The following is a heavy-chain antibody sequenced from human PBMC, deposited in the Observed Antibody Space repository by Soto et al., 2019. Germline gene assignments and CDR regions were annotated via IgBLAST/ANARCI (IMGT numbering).Heavy chain of an antibody. J-gene: IGHJ3*02. CDR1: GGTFSSYA. D-gene: IGHD3-22*01. V-gene: IGHV1-69*06. Sequence: SVKVSCKASGGTFSSYAISCVRQAPGQGLEWMGGIIPIFGTANYAQKFQGRVTITADKSTSTAYMELSSLRSEDTAVYYCASRPRWYDSSGYSGSDDAFDIWGQGTMVTVSS. CDR3: ASRPRWYDSSGYSGSDDAFDI. CDR2: IIPIFGTA.